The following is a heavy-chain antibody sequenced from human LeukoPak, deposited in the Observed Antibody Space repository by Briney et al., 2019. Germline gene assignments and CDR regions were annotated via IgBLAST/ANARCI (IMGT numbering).Heavy chain of an antibody. CDR1: GGSISSRSYY. CDR2: IYTSGTT. V-gene: IGHV4-61*02. CDR3: ARASSGLDY. J-gene: IGHJ4*02. Sequence: PSETLSLTCTVSGGSISSRSYYWSWIRQPAGKGLEWIGRIYTSGTTNYNPSLKSRVTMSLDTSKNQFSLNLTSVTAADTAVYYCARASSGLDYWGQGTLVTVSS. D-gene: IGHD6-6*01.